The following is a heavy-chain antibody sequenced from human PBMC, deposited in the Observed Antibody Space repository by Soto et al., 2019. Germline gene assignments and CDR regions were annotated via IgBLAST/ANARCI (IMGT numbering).Heavy chain of an antibody. D-gene: IGHD4-17*01. CDR3: ASESYGGEFDY. CDR1: GYTFTSYA. CDR2: INAGNGNT. J-gene: IGHJ4*02. Sequence: QGQLVQSGAEEKKPGASVKVSCKASGYTFTSYAMHLVRQAPGQRLEWMGWINAGNGNTKYSQKFQGRVTITRDTSARTGYMELSSLRSEDTAVYYCASESYGGEFDYWGQGTLVTVSS. V-gene: IGHV1-3*05.